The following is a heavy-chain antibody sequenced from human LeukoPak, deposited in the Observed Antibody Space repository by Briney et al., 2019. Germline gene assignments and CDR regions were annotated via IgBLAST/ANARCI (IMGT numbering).Heavy chain of an antibody. CDR3: ARDLWNYYDSSGYYYFDY. D-gene: IGHD3-22*01. CDR2: INPNSGGT. V-gene: IGHV1-2*02. Sequence: EASVKVSCKASGYTFTVYYMHWVRQAPGQGLEWMGWINPNSGGTNYAQKFRGRVTMTRDTSISTAYMELSRLRSDDTAVYYCARDLWNYYDSSGYYYFDYWGQGTLVTVSS. J-gene: IGHJ4*02. CDR1: GYTFTVYY.